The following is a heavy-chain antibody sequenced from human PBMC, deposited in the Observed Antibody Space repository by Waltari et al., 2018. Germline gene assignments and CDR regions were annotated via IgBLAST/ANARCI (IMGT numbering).Heavy chain of an antibody. CDR2: INAGNGNT. CDR1: GYTFTSYA. V-gene: IGHV1-3*01. Sequence: QVQLVQSGAEVKKPGASVKVSCKASGYTFTSYAMHWVRQAPGQRLEWMGWINAGNGNTKYSQKCQGRVTITRDTSASTAYMELSSLRSEDTAVYYCARVEQQRTMDVWGQGTTVTVSS. D-gene: IGHD6-13*01. CDR3: ARVEQQRTMDV. J-gene: IGHJ6*02.